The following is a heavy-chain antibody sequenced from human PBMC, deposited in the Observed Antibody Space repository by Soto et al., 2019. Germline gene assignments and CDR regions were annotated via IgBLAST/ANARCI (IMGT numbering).Heavy chain of an antibody. J-gene: IGHJ4*02. CDR3: AKATWGGAATLIRDY. CDR2: ISGSGGST. Sequence: EVQLLESGGGLVQPGGSLRLSCAAAGFTFSMYAMSWVRQAPGKGLEWVSAISGSGGSTYYADSVKGRFTISRDNSKNTLYLQMNSLRSDDTAVYYCAKATWGGAATLIRDYWGQGTLVTDSS. CDR1: GFTFSMYA. V-gene: IGHV3-23*01. D-gene: IGHD6-13*01.